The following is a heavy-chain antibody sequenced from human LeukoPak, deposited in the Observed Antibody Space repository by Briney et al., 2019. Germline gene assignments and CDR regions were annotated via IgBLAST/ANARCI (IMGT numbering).Heavy chain of an antibody. D-gene: IGHD1-26*01. CDR3: ARAFSGDDNMDV. CDR1: GGTFSSYA. CDR2: IIPIFGTA. Sequence: SVKVSCKASGGTFSSYAISWVRQAPGQGLEWMGGIIPIFGTANYAQKFQGRVTITADESTSKAYMELSSLRSEDTAAYYCARAFSGDDNMDVWGKGTTVTVSS. V-gene: IGHV1-69*13. J-gene: IGHJ6*03.